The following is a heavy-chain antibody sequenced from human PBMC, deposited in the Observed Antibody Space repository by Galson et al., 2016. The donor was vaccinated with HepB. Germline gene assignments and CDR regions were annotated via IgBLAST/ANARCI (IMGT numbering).Heavy chain of an antibody. Sequence: SVKVSCKASGDTIPNYAMHWVRQAPGESLEWMGWINAANGNTKYSQKFQGRVTISRDTTASTTYMALSALTSEDTAIYYCARERARDYFDYWGQGTLVTVSS. CDR1: GDTIPNYA. J-gene: IGHJ4*02. V-gene: IGHV1-3*01. CDR2: INAANGNT. CDR3: ARERARDYFDY.